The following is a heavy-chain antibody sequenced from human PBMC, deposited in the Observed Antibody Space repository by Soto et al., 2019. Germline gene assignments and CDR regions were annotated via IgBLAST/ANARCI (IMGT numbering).Heavy chain of an antibody. CDR1: GFTFSSYA. V-gene: IGHV3-23*01. CDR3: AKEVYGDYGENYFDY. CDR2: ISGSGGST. D-gene: IGHD4-17*01. Sequence: PWGSLRLSCAASGFTFSSYAMSWVRQAPGKGLEWVSAISGSGGSTYYADSVKGRFTISRDNSKNTLYLQMNSLRAEDTAVYYCAKEVYGDYGENYFDYWGQGTLVTVSS. J-gene: IGHJ4*02.